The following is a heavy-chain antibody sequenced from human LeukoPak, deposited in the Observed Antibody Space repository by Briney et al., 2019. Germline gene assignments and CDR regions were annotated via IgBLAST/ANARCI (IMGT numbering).Heavy chain of an antibody. J-gene: IGHJ4*02. Sequence: ASVKVSCKVSGYTLTELSMHWVRQAPGKGLEWMGGFDPEDGETIYAQKFQGRVTMTSDSSISTAYMELSSLRSEDTAIYYCVRTPPNWGFDYWGQGILVTVSS. CDR1: GYTLTELS. CDR3: VRTPPNWGFDY. CDR2: FDPEDGET. D-gene: IGHD7-27*01. V-gene: IGHV1-24*01.